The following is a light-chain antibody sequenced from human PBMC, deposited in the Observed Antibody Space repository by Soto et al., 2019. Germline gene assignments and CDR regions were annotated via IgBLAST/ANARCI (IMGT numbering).Light chain of an antibody. V-gene: IGKV1-39*01. Sequence: DIHMTQSPSSLSASVGDRVTITCGASQSISTYLNWYQQKPGKAPNLLIYAASSLHSGVPSRFSGSGSGTDFALTISGLKYEDFATYDCQQRYGVPRTFCQGTKVDIK. J-gene: IGKJ1*01. CDR3: QQRYGVPRT. CDR1: QSISTY. CDR2: AAS.